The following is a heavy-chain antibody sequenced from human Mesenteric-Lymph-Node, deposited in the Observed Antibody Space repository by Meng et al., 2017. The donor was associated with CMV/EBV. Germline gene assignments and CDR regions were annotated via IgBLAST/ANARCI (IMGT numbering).Heavy chain of an antibody. CDR1: GGSISSNSYY. D-gene: IGHD3-3*01. Sequence: SETLSLTCTVSGGSISSNSYYWGWIRQPPGKGLEWIGSIYYSGSTYYNPSLKSRVTISVDTSKNQFSLKLSSVTAADTAVYYCARGNDFWSGYYPDWFDPWGQGTLVTVSS. CDR2: IYYSGST. J-gene: IGHJ5*02. CDR3: ARGNDFWSGYYPDWFDP. V-gene: IGHV4-39*07.